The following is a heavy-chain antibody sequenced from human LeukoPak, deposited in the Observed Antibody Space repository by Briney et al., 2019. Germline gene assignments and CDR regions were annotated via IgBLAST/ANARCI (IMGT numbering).Heavy chain of an antibody. CDR2: VNHGGST. D-gene: IGHD6-19*01. CDR1: GGAFRGDY. Sequence: SSETLSLTGAVYGGAFRGDYWSWIRQPPGNGLQGIGEVNHGGSTIYNPSLKSRVTISVDTSKNQFSLKLSSVTAADTAVYYCARGASSGWYLDYWGQGTLVTVSS. V-gene: IGHV4-34*01. CDR3: ARGASSGWYLDY. J-gene: IGHJ4*02.